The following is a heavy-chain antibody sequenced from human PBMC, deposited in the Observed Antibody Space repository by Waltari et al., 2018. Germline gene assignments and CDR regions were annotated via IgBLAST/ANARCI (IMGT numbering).Heavy chain of an antibody. Sequence: EVQLLESGGGLVQPGGSLRLSCAASGFTFSSYAMSWVRQAPGKGLEWVSAISGSGGSTYYADSVKGRFTISRDNSKNTLYLQMNSLRAEDTAVYYCAKALCSSTSCYTSYYGMDVWGQGTTVTVSS. D-gene: IGHD2-2*02. CDR3: AKALCSSTSCYTSYYGMDV. J-gene: IGHJ6*02. CDR1: GFTFSSYA. CDR2: ISGSGGST. V-gene: IGHV3-23*01.